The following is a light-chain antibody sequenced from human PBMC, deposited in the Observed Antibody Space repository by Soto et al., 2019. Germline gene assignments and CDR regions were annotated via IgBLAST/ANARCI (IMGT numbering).Light chain of an antibody. Sequence: QSVLTQPPSASGTPGQRVTISCPGSSSNIGSNTVNWYQQLPGTAPKLLIYSNNQRPSGVPDRFSGSKSGTSASLAISGLQSEDEADYYCAAWDDSLMGVFGGGTKLTVL. V-gene: IGLV1-44*01. J-gene: IGLJ2*01. CDR2: SNN. CDR1: SSNIGSNT. CDR3: AAWDDSLMGV.